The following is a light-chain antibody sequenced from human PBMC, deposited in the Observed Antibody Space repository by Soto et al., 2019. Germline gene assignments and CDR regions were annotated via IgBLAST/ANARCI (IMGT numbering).Light chain of an antibody. CDR2: GAS. Sequence: EIVLTQSPGTLSLSPGERATLSCRASQSVSSNYLAWYQQKPGQAPRLLIHGASTRATGIPDRFSGSGSGTDFTLTISRLEPEDVAVYYCQQYGSSLYTFGQGTELQIK. V-gene: IGKV3-20*01. J-gene: IGKJ2*01. CDR1: QSVSSNY. CDR3: QQYGSSLYT.